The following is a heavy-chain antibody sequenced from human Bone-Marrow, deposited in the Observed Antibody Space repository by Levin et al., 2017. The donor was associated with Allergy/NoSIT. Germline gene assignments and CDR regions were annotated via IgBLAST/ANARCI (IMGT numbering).Heavy chain of an antibody. D-gene: IGHD1-26*01. CDR2: ISGSGSNT. CDR3: ARWETGSLSVSDF. CDR1: GFTFSTYA. Sequence: ETLSLTCAASGFTFSTYAMNWVRQAPGKGLEWVSLISGSGSNTYYADSVKGRFTISRDNSKNMLYLQMNSLRAEDTAIYYCARWETGSLSVSDFWGQGTLVTVSS. V-gene: IGHV3-23*01. J-gene: IGHJ4*02.